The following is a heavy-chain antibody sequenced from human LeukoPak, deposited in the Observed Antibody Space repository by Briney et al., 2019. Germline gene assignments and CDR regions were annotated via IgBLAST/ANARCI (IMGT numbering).Heavy chain of an antibody. CDR2: ISAYNGNT. CDR1: GYTFTSYG. Sequence: ASVKVSCKASGYTFTSYGISWVRQAPGQGLEWMGWISAYNGNTNYAQKLQGRVTMTTDTSTSTAYMELRSLRSDDTAVYYCARSKYDFWSGYTRAGNYYYYMDVWGKGTTVTVSS. D-gene: IGHD3-3*01. J-gene: IGHJ6*03. V-gene: IGHV1-18*01. CDR3: ARSKYDFWSGYTRAGNYYYYMDV.